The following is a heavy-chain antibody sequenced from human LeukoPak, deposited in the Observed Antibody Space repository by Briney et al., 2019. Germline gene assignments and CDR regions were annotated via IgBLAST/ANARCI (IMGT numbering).Heavy chain of an antibody. D-gene: IGHD2-15*01. Sequence: ASVKVSCKASGYTFTSYHMHWVRQAPGQGLEWMGIINPSGGGTTYAQKFQGRVTMTRDMSTSTVYMELSTLRSEDTAIFYCARELRPGPFDYWGQGTLVTVSS. CDR2: INPSGGGT. CDR1: GYTFTSYH. CDR3: ARELRPGPFDY. V-gene: IGHV1-46*01. J-gene: IGHJ4*02.